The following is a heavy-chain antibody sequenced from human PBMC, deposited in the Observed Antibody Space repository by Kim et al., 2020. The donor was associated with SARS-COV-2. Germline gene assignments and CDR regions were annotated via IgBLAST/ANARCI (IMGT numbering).Heavy chain of an antibody. D-gene: IGHD2-15*01. V-gene: IGHV3-21*01. CDR3: ARHSGSSVPYYYDYMDV. Sequence: GGSLRLSCAASGFTFSSCSMNWVRQAPGKGLEWVSSISSSSGYICYADSVKGRFTISRDNAKNSLYLQMNSLRADDTAVYYCARHSGSSVPYYYDYMDVWGKGTLVTVSS. CDR1: GFTFSSCS. CDR2: ISSSSGYI. J-gene: IGHJ6*03.